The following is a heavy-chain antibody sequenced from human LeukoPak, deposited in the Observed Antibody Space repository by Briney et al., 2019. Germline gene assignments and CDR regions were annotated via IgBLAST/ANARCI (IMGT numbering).Heavy chain of an antibody. D-gene: IGHD3-3*01. J-gene: IGHJ4*02. V-gene: IGHV4-34*01. CDR2: INHSGST. CDR1: GGSFSGYY. Sequence: SETLSLTXAVYGGSFSGYYWSWIRQPPGKGLEWIGEINHSGSTNYNPSLKSRVTISVDTSKNQFSLKLSSVTAADTAVYYCARTYYDFWSGYYIDYWGQGTLVTVSS. CDR3: ARTYYDFWSGYYIDY.